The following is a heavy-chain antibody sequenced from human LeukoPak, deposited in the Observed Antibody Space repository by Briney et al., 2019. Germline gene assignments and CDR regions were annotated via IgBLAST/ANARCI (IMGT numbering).Heavy chain of an antibody. D-gene: IGHD5-24*01. V-gene: IGHV3-74*01. Sequence: GGSLRLSFAAPGFTFSSYWLHWIRQAPGKGLGWVSRINPDGSETDYADSVKGRFTISRDNARNTLYLQMSSLRAEDAAVYFCVNHAYIESYVGGGQGTLVTVSS. CDR1: GFTFSSYW. CDR2: INPDGSET. J-gene: IGHJ4*02. CDR3: VNHAYIESYVG.